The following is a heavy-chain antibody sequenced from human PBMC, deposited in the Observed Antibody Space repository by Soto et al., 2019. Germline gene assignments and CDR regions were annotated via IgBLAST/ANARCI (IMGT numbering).Heavy chain of an antibody. Sequence: TLLLTCTVSGGSISSGGYYWSWIRQHPGKGLEWIGYIYYSGSTYYNPSLKSRVTISVDTSKNQFSLKLSSATAADTAVYYCARQLGYCSGGSCQARADNWFDPWGQGTRVTVSS. CDR3: ARQLGYCSGGSCQARADNWFDP. J-gene: IGHJ5*02. V-gene: IGHV4-31*03. CDR1: GGSISSGGYY. CDR2: IYYSGST. D-gene: IGHD2-15*01.